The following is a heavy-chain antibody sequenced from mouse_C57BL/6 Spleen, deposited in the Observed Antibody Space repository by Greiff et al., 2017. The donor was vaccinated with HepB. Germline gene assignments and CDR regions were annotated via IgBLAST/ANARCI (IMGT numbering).Heavy chain of an antibody. Sequence: EVKLQESGPGLVKPSQSLSLTCSVTGYSITSGYYWNWIRQFPGNKLEWMGYISYDGSNNYNPSLKNRISITRDTSKNQFFLKLNSVTTEDTATYYCASGGNGYDGYAMDYWGQGTSVTVSS. J-gene: IGHJ4*01. V-gene: IGHV3-6*01. D-gene: IGHD2-2*01. CDR2: ISYDGSN. CDR3: ASGGNGYDGYAMDY. CDR1: GYSITSGYY.